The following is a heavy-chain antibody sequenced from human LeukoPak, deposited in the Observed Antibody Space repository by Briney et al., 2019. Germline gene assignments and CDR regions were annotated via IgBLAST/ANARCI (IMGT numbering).Heavy chain of an antibody. J-gene: IGHJ3*02. V-gene: IGHV3-11*01. Sequence: GGSLRLSCAASGFTFSDYYMSWIRQAPGKGLEWVSYISSSGSTIYYADSVKGRFTISRDNAKNSLYLQMSSLRAEDTAVYYCARDQTFRGNDAFDIWGQGTMVTVSS. CDR2: ISSSGSTI. CDR3: ARDQTFRGNDAFDI. CDR1: GFTFSDYY. D-gene: IGHD3-16*01.